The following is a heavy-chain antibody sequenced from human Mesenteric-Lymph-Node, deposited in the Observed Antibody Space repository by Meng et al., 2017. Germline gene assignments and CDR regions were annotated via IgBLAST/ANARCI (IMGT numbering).Heavy chain of an antibody. Sequence: GQLQQGGAGLLKPSETLSLNCAVDGGSFSGYYWSWIRQPPGKGLEWIGEINHSGSTNYNPSLKSRVTISVDTSKNQFSLKLSSVTAADTAVYYCARVKVLWFGEPYYFDYWGQGTLVTVSS. D-gene: IGHD3-10*01. V-gene: IGHV4-34*01. CDR1: GGSFSGYY. CDR3: ARVKVLWFGEPYYFDY. CDR2: INHSGST. J-gene: IGHJ4*02.